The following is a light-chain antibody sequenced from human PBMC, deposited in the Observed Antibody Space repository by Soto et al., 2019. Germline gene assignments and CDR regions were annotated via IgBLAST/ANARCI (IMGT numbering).Light chain of an antibody. J-gene: IGLJ3*02. CDR1: SSDVGSYNL. CDR3: CSYAGSYTPNWV. V-gene: IGLV2-11*01. Sequence: QSALTQPASVSGSPGQSITISCTGTSSDVGSYNLVSWFQQHPGKAPKLIIYDVSKRPSGVPDRFSGSKSGNTASLTISGLQAEDEADYYCCSYAGSYTPNWVFGGGTKLTVL. CDR2: DVS.